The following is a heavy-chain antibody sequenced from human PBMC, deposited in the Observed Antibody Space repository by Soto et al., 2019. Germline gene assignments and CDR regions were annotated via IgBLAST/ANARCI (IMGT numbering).Heavy chain of an antibody. CDR3: ARYDSSGYYWPYYYYGMDV. J-gene: IGHJ6*02. Sequence: GSLRLSCEASGFTFSNYAMGWVRQAPGKGLEWVSSISDSSSYIYYADSVKGRFTISRDNAKNSLYLQMNSLRAEDTAVYYCARYDSSGYYWPYYYYGMDVWGQGTTVTVSS. CDR1: GFTFSNYA. D-gene: IGHD3-22*01. CDR2: ISDSSSYI. V-gene: IGHV3-21*01.